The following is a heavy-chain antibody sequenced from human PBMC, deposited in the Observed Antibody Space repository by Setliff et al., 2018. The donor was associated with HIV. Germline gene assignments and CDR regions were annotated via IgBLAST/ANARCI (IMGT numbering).Heavy chain of an antibody. CDR2: FYHSGNT. D-gene: IGHD3-10*01. Sequence: PSETLSLTCSVSGGSISSSNYYGGWIRQPPGKGLEWIGSFYHSGNTYYNPSLKSRVTISVDTSKNLFSLKVNSVTAADTAVYYCARHDITLVRGLVWGQGTTVTVSS. J-gene: IGHJ6*02. CDR3: ARHDITLVRGLV. CDR1: GGSISSSNYY. V-gene: IGHV4-39*01.